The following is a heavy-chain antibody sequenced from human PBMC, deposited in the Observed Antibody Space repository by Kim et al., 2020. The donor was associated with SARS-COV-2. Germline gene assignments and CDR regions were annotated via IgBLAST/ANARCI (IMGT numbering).Heavy chain of an antibody. V-gene: IGHV4-39*01. CDR3: ARNQGFWSGNLYNWFDP. J-gene: IGHJ5*02. D-gene: IGHD3-3*01. Sequence: LKGRVTISVATSKNQFSLKLGSVTAADTAVYYCARNQGFWSGNLYNWFDPWGQGTLVTVSS.